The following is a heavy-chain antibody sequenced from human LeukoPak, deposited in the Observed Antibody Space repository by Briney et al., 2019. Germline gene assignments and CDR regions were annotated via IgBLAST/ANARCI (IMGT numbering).Heavy chain of an antibody. CDR3: ARDQGRYDEHFDY. J-gene: IGHJ4*02. V-gene: IGHV3-33*01. D-gene: IGHD5-12*01. Sequence: PGGSLRLSCAASGFTFSSFGMHWVRQAPGKGLEWVAVIWYDGNNKYYADSVKGRFTISRDNSKNTLYLQMNSLRADDTAVYYCARDQGRYDEHFDYWGQGTLVTVSS. CDR2: IWYDGNNK. CDR1: GFTFSSFG.